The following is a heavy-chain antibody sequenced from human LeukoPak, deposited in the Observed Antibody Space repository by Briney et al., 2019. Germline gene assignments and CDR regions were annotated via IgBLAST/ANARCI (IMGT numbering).Heavy chain of an antibody. CDR3: ARRVAAGGTCMGY. D-gene: IGHD6-13*01. CDR2: MNPNSGNT. Sequence: GASVKVPCKASGYSFTSYDINWVRQATGQGLEWMGWMNPNSGNTGSAQKIQGRVTMTRNTSISTAYMELSNLRSEDTAVYYCARRVAAGGTCMGYWGQGTLVTVSS. CDR1: GYSFTSYD. V-gene: IGHV1-8*01. J-gene: IGHJ4*02.